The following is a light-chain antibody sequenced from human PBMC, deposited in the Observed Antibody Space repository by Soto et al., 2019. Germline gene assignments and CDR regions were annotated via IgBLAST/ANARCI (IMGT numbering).Light chain of an antibody. Sequence: QSVLTQPPSAYGTPGQVVTISCSGSSSNIGSNTVNWYQHLPGTAPKLLIYTDSLRPSGVPVRFTAFKSGTSASLAISGLQSEDEADYYCVAWDDSLNGPLFGGGTKLTVL. J-gene: IGLJ2*01. CDR1: SSNIGSNT. CDR3: VAWDDSLNGPL. V-gene: IGLV1-44*01. CDR2: TDS.